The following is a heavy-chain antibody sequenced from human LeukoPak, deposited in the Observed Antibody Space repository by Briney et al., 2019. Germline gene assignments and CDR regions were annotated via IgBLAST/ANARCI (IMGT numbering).Heavy chain of an antibody. Sequence: SETLSLTCTVSGGSFSSTSYYWGWIRQPPGKGLEWIANIYHTGSTYYNPSLKSRVTISVDTSKNQFSLKLSSVTAADTAVYYCARLRAYYDFWSGYHHDAFDIWGQGTMVTVSS. CDR1: GGSFSSTSYY. J-gene: IGHJ3*02. CDR3: ARLRAYYDFWSGYHHDAFDI. V-gene: IGHV4-39*07. CDR2: IYHTGST. D-gene: IGHD3-3*01.